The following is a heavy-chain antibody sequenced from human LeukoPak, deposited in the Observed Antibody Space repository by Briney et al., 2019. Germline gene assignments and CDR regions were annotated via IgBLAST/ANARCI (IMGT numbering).Heavy chain of an antibody. CDR2: ISARAST. Sequence: GGSLRLSCAASGFSVGSSYMSWVRQAPGKGLDLVSLISARASTYYADSVKGRFTISRDNPKNTLFLPMNSLRPEDMAVYYCARVYYYDSSGFQHPHAFDIWGQGTMVTVSS. D-gene: IGHD3-22*01. V-gene: IGHV3-66*02. CDR3: ARVYYYDSSGFQHPHAFDI. CDR1: GFSVGSSY. J-gene: IGHJ3*02.